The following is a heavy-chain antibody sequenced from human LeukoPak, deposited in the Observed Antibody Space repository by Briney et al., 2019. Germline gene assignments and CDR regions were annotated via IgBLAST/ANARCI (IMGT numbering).Heavy chain of an antibody. CDR1: GFTFSSYA. D-gene: IGHD6-19*01. Sequence: GGSLRLSCAASGFTFSSYAMSWVRQAPGKGLEWVSAISASGSITYYADSVKGRFTISRDNSKNTLYLQMNSLRAEDTAVYYCAKDDRYSSGWLFDYWGQGTLVTVSS. CDR3: AKDDRYSSGWLFDY. J-gene: IGHJ4*02. CDR2: ISASGSIT. V-gene: IGHV3-23*01.